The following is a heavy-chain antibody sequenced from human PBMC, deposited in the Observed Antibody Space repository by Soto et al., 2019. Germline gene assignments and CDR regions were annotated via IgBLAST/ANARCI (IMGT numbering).Heavy chain of an antibody. D-gene: IGHD4-17*01. V-gene: IGHV3-33*01. J-gene: IGHJ4*02. Sequence: PGGSLRLSCAASGFTFSSYGMHWVRQAPGKGLEWVAVIWYDGSNKYYADSVKGRFTISRDNSKNTLYLQMNSLRAEDTAVYYCARGARYGGNSFGYFDYWGQGTLVTVSS. CDR1: GFTFSSYG. CDR2: IWYDGSNK. CDR3: ARGARYGGNSFGYFDY.